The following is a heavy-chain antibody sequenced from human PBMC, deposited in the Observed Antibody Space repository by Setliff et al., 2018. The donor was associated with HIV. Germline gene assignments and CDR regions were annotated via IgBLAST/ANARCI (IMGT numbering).Heavy chain of an antibody. CDR1: GYIFTSYD. CDR2: MNPNSGNT. CDR3: ARGYCGGGICYSPNWLDP. Sequence: ASVKVSCKASGYIFTSYDINWVRQATGQGLEWMGWMNPNSGNTGYAQKFQGRVTITTDESTSTAYMELRSLTSDDTAVYYCARGYCGGGICYSPNWLDPWGQGTLVTVSS. V-gene: IGHV1-8*01. D-gene: IGHD2-15*01. J-gene: IGHJ5*02.